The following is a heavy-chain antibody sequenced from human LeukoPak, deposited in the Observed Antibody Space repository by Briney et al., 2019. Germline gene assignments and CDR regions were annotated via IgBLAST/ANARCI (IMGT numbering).Heavy chain of an antibody. CDR2: IYYSGST. CDR1: GGSISSGGYY. D-gene: IGHD3-10*01. J-gene: IGHJ4*02. V-gene: IGHV4-31*03. Sequence: SETLSLTCTVSGGSISSGGYYWSWIRQHPGKGLEWLGYIYYSGSTYYNPSLKSRVTISVDTSKNQFSLKLSSVTAADTAVYYCARVPTDLEFSPHSFDYWGQGTLVTVSS. CDR3: ARVPTDLEFSPHSFDY.